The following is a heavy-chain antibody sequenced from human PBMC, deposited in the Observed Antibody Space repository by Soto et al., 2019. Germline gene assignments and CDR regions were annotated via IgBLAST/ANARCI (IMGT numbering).Heavy chain of an antibody. V-gene: IGHV3-74*01. CDR1: GFTFSNYW. CDR2: INSDGSST. D-gene: IGHD5-12*01. Sequence: PGGSLRLSCAASGFTFSNYWMHWVRQAPGKGLVWVSRINSDGSSTSYADSVKGRFTISRDNAKNTLYLQMNSLRAEDTAVYYCARGGYAYSGYKTYYFDYWGQGTLVTVSS. CDR3: ARGGYAYSGYKTYYFDY. J-gene: IGHJ4*02.